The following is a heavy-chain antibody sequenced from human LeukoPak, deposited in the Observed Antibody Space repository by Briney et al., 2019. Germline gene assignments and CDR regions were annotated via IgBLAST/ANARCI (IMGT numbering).Heavy chain of an antibody. J-gene: IGHJ4*02. D-gene: IGHD2-21*02. V-gene: IGHV1-69*04. CDR2: IIPILGIA. CDR3: ARVPAAYCGGDCYRPYFDY. CDR1: GGTFSSYA. Sequence: GASVKVSCKASGGTFSSYAISWVRQAPGQGLEWMGRIIPILGIANYAQKFQGRVTITADKSTSTAYMELSSLRSEDTAVYYCARVPAAYCGGDCYRPYFDYWGQGTLVTVSS.